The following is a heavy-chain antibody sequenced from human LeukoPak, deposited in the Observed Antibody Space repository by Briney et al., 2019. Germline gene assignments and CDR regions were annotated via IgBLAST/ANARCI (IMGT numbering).Heavy chain of an antibody. V-gene: IGHV3-30*04. Sequence: GGSLRLSCAASGFTFSSYAMHWVRQAPGKGLEWVAVISYDGSNKYYADSVKGRFTISRDNSKNTLYLQMNSLRAEDTAVYYCARERGVTAIPPFYYYGKDVWPQGTGVIVT. CDR2: ISYDGSNK. CDR3: ARERGVTAIPPFYYYGKDV. J-gene: IGHJ6*02. D-gene: IGHD2-21*02. CDR1: GFTFSSYA.